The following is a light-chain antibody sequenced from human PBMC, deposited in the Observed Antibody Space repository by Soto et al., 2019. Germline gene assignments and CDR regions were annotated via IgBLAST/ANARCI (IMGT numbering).Light chain of an antibody. V-gene: IGLV1-44*01. CDR1: NSNIGSNT. CDR3: AAWDDSLNGYV. CDR2: SSN. Sequence: QSVLTQPPSASGTPGQRVTISCSGSNSNIGSNTVNWYRQLPGTAPELLIYSSNQRPSGVPDRFSGSKSGTSASLAISGLQSEDEADYYCAAWDDSLNGYVFGTGTKVTVL. J-gene: IGLJ1*01.